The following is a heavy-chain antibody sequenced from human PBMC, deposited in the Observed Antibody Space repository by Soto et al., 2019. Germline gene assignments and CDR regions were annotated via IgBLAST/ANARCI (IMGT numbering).Heavy chain of an antibody. CDR3: AREYYYDSSGFDY. J-gene: IGHJ4*02. V-gene: IGHV4-31*03. CDR1: GVCSSRGGYY. CDR2: IYYSGST. D-gene: IGHD3-22*01. Sequence: SETLSLTCTVCGVCSSRGGYYWTWIRQHPQKGLEWIGHIYYSGSTYYNPSLKSRVTVSVDTSKNQFSLKLSSVTAADTAVYYCAREYYYDSSGFDYWGQGTLVTVSS.